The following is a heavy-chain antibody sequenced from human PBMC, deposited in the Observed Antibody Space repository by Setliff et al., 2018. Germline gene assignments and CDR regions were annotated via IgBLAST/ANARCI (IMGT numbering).Heavy chain of an antibody. D-gene: IGHD1-26*01. CDR3: ARSFSRSGKFLLDY. V-gene: IGHV4-34*12. CDR2: IIHSGST. CDR1: GGSFSGYY. J-gene: IGHJ4*02. Sequence: KPSETLSLTCAVYGGSFSGYYWSWIRQPPGKRLEWIGEIIHSGSTNYNPSLKSRVTISMDTSKNQFSLKVPSVTVADMAVYYCARSFSRSGKFLLDYWGQGALVTVSS.